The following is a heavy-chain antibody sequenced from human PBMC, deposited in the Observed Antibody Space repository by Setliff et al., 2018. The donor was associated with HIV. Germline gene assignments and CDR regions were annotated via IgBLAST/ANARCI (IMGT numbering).Heavy chain of an antibody. CDR1: AYSIRNGYY. Sequence: ASETLSLTCTVSAYSIRNGYYWGWIRQSPGKGLEWIGTLYYDGNTYYNPSLKSRVTMSVDTSKNQFSLKLRSVTAADTAVYYCARDLRGTQSSDYWGQGTLVTVSS. CDR2: LYYDGNT. J-gene: IGHJ4*02. V-gene: IGHV4-38-2*02. CDR3: ARDLRGTQSSDY. D-gene: IGHD1-1*01.